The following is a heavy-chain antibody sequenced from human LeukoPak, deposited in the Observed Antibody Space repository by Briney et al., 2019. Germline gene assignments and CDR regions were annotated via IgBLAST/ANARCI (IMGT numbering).Heavy chain of an antibody. Sequence: GGSLRLSCAASGFTFSSYAMSWVRQAPGKGLEWVSTISGSGGSTYYADSVKGRFTISRDSSKNTLYLQMNNLRAEDTAVYCCAKTIFPFDYWGQGTLVTVSS. V-gene: IGHV3-23*01. CDR2: ISGSGGST. D-gene: IGHD3-3*01. J-gene: IGHJ4*02. CDR1: GFTFSSYA. CDR3: AKTIFPFDY.